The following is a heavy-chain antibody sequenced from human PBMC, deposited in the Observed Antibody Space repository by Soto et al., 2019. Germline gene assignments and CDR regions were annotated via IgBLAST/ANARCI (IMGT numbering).Heavy chain of an antibody. CDR3: ARDWYWAFDY. V-gene: IGHV3-15*01. Sequence: PGGSLRLSCAASGFTFSSYPMSWVRQAPGKGLEWVGRIKKKTDGGTTDYAAPVKGRFTISRDDSKNTLYLQMNSLKTEDTAVYFCARDWYWAFDYWGQGSLVTVSS. D-gene: IGHD1-20*01. J-gene: IGHJ4*02. CDR2: IKKKTDGGTT. CDR1: GFTFSSYP.